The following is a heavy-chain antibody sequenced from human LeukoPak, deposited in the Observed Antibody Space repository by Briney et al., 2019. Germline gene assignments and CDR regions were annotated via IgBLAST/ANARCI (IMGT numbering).Heavy chain of an antibody. CDR2: IYYSGST. V-gene: IGHV4-39*01. CDR3: ARLFIRAKMYYFDY. D-gene: IGHD1-26*01. J-gene: IGHJ4*02. CDR1: GGSISSSSYY. Sequence: SETLSLTCTVSGGSISSSSYYWGWIRQPPGKGLEWIGSIYYSGSTYYNPSLKSRVTISVDTSKNHFSLKLSSVTAADTAVYYCARLFIRAKMYYFDYWGQGTLVTVSS.